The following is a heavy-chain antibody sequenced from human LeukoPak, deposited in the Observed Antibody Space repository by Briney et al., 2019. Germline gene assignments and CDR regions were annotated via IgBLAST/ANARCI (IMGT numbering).Heavy chain of an antibody. CDR1: GFIVSSNY. D-gene: IGHD3-22*01. Sequence: GGSLRLSCAASGFIVSSNYMSWVRQAPGKGLEWVSAISGSGGSTYYADSVKGRFTISRDNSKNTLYLQMNSLRAEDTAVYYCAKDGASGDSSGYFLDYWGQGTLVTVSS. CDR3: AKDGASGDSSGYFLDY. CDR2: ISGSGGST. V-gene: IGHV3-23*01. J-gene: IGHJ4*02.